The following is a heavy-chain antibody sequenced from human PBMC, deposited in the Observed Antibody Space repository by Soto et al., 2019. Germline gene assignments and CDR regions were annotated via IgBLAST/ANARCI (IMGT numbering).Heavy chain of an antibody. CDR2: ISAYNGNT. CDR3: VREGSVSSGYYSEPDAFDI. Sequence: GASVKVSCKASGYTFTSYGISWVRQAPGQGLEWMGWISAYNGNTNYAQKLQGRVTMTTDTSTSTAYMELRSLRSDDTAVYYCVREGSVSSGYYSEPDAFDIWGQGTMVTVSS. V-gene: IGHV1-18*01. D-gene: IGHD3-22*01. J-gene: IGHJ3*02. CDR1: GYTFTSYG.